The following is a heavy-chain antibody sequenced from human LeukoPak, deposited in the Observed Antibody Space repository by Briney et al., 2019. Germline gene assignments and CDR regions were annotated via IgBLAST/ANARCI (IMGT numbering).Heavy chain of an antibody. CDR3: ARAVRGGYCSSTSCYAGTY. V-gene: IGHV1-69*01. CDR1: GGTFSTHA. D-gene: IGHD2-2*01. J-gene: IGHJ4*02. CDR2: ITPVFGAV. Sequence: SVKVSCTTSGGTFSTHATTWVRQAPGQGLEWMGGITPVFGAVKYAQRFQGRVTISADESTSTVYMELSSLTSEDTAVYYCARAVRGGYCSSTSCYAGTYWGQGTLVTVSS.